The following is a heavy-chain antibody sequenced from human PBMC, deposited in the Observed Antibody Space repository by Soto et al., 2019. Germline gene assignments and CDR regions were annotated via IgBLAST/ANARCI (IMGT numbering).Heavy chain of an antibody. CDR2: IIPIFGTA. J-gene: IGHJ4*02. CDR1: GGTFSSYA. Sequence: ASVKVSCKASGGTFSSYAISWVRQAPGQGLEWMGGIIPIFGTANYAQKFQGRVTITADESTSTAYMELSSLRSEDTAVYYCARSYCGGDCYADYWGQGTLVTVSS. CDR3: ARSYCGGDCYADY. D-gene: IGHD2-21*02. V-gene: IGHV1-69*13.